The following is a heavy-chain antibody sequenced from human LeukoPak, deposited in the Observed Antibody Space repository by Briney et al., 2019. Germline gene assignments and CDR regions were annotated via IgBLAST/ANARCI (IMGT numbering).Heavy chain of an antibody. D-gene: IGHD6-19*01. J-gene: IGHJ4*02. CDR1: GFTFSSYS. CDR3: ARDLTAVGIDY. Sequence: GGSLRLSCAASGFTFSSYSVNWVRQAPGKGLEWVSSISSSSSYIYYADSVKGRFTISRDNAKNSLYLQMNSLRAEDTAVYYRARDLTAVGIDYWGQGTLVAVSS. V-gene: IGHV3-21*01. CDR2: ISSSSSYI.